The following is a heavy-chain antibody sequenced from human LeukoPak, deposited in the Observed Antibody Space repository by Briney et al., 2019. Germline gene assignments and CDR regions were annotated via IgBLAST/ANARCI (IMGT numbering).Heavy chain of an antibody. J-gene: IGHJ4*02. CDR3: ARGGSRVFDF. D-gene: IGHD2-2*01. CDR2: IYSSGST. V-gene: IGHV4-4*09. Sequence: PSETLSLTCTVSGGSISSYFWSWIRQPPGKELEWIGYIYSSGSTSYNPSLKSGVTISVDTSKNQFSLKLTSVTAADTAVYYCARGGSRVFDFWGQGTLVTVSS. CDR1: GGSISSYF.